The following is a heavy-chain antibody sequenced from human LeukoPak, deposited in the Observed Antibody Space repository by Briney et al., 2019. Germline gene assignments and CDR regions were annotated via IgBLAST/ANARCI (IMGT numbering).Heavy chain of an antibody. V-gene: IGHV4-4*07. CDR2: IYTSGST. CDR1: GGSISSYY. CDR3: ARGGRGYYGSGSYYNFAPYYYYYYMDV. J-gene: IGHJ6*03. Sequence: SETLSLTCTVSGGSISSYYWSWIRQPAGKGLEWIGRIYTSGSTNYNPSLKSRVTISVDTSKNQFSLKLSSVTAADTAVYYCARGGRGYYGSGSYYNFAPYYYYYYMDVWGKGTTVTISS. D-gene: IGHD3-10*01.